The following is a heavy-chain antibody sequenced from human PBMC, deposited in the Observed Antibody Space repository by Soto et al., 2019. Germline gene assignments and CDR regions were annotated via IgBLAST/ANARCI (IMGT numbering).Heavy chain of an antibody. V-gene: IGHV4-59*08. J-gene: IGHJ6*03. CDR1: GGSIGSYY. Sequence: SETLSLTCTVSGGSIGSYYWSWIGQRPGKGLEWIGYIYYSGSTNYNPSLKSRVTISVDTSKNQFSLKLSSVTAADTAVYYCARQGIYCSSTSCYVRSYYYYYMDVWGKGTTVTVS. CDR3: ARQGIYCSSTSCYVRSYYYYYMDV. CDR2: IYYSGST. D-gene: IGHD2-2*01.